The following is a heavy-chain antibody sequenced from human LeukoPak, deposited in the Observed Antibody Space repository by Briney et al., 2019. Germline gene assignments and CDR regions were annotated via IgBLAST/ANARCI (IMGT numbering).Heavy chain of an antibody. CDR3: ARDRVLYYDILTGHRLSGSGFDP. Sequence: PSETLSLTCTVSGGSISSGDYYWSWIRQPPGKGLEWIGYIYYSGSTYYNPSLKSRVTISVDTSKNQFSLKLSSVTAADTAVYYCARDRVLYYDILTGHRLSGSGFDPWGQGTLVTVSS. J-gene: IGHJ5*02. V-gene: IGHV4-30-4*01. CDR1: GGSISSGDYY. D-gene: IGHD3-9*01. CDR2: IYYSGST.